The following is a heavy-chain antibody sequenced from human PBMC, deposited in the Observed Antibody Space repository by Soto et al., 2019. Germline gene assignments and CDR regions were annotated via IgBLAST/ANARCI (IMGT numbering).Heavy chain of an antibody. Sequence: EVHLLEWGGGLVQPGGTLRLSCEAFEFTFSNYAMTWVRQDPGKGRDWVSLISSRGDGTFDADAVKGRFTISRDNFRNTLYLQMNSLRVEDTAVYYWAKQAMVFDLELFDYWGQGTLVTVSS. V-gene: IGHV3-23*01. CDR1: EFTFSNYA. CDR3: AKQAMVFDLELFDY. CDR2: ISSRGDGT. D-gene: IGHD2-8*01. J-gene: IGHJ4*02.